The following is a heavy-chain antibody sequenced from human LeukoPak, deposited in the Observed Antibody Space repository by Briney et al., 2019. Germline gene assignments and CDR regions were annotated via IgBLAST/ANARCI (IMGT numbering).Heavy chain of an antibody. CDR3: ARGQLWFGPNWFDP. J-gene: IGHJ5*02. Sequence: ASVKVSCKASGYIFATYYMHWVRQAPGQGLEWMGIIDPNDGGTTYAQKFQGRVTMTTDTSTSTAYMELRSLRSDDTAVYYCARGQLWFGPNWFDPWGQGTLVTVSS. CDR2: IDPNDGGT. D-gene: IGHD5-18*01. V-gene: IGHV1-46*01. CDR1: GYIFATYY.